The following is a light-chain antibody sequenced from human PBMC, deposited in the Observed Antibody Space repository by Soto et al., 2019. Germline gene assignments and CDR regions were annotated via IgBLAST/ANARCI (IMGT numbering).Light chain of an antibody. Sequence: QSVLTQPPSASGTPGQRVTISCSGSSSNVGGNPVNWYQHVPTTAPKLLIYTNTQRPSGVPDRFSGSKSGTSASLAISGLQSEDEADYYCTSYSSIPPHVLFGGGTKLTVL. CDR2: TNT. CDR1: SSNVGGNP. V-gene: IGLV1-44*01. J-gene: IGLJ2*01. CDR3: TSYSSIPPHVL.